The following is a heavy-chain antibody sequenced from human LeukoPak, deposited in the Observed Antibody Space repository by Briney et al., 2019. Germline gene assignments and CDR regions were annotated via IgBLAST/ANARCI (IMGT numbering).Heavy chain of an antibody. CDR3: ARENIVVVTAIRDAFDI. CDR2: ISSGSSTI. D-gene: IGHD2-21*02. V-gene: IGHV3-48*02. J-gene: IGHJ3*02. Sequence: PGGSLRLSCAASGFTFSSYSMNWVRQAPGKGTDRVSYISSGSSTIYYADSVKGRFTISRDNAKNSLCLQMNSLRDEDTAVYYCARENIVVVTAIRDAFDIWGQGTMVTVSS. CDR1: GFTFSSYS.